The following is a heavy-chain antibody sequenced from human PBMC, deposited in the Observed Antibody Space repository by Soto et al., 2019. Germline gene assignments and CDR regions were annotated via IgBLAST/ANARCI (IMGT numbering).Heavy chain of an antibody. CDR3: MTDRQYRPAY. CDR2: IKSESDGGTT. Sequence: GSLRLSCAGSGFTFNDACTNWVRQAPGKGLEWVGRIKSESDGGTTAYAAPVKGRFAISRDDSKNTVYLQMNSLRTEDTALYYCMTDRQYRPAYWGQGTQVTVSS. V-gene: IGHV3-15*07. J-gene: IGHJ4*02. D-gene: IGHD3-16*02. CDR1: GFTFNDAC.